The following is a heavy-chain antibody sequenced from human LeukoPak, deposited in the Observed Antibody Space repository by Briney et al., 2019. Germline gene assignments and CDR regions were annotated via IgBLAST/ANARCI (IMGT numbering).Heavy chain of an antibody. D-gene: IGHD3-22*01. Sequence: GGSLRLSCAASGFTFSSYSMNWVRQAPGKGLEWVSSISSSSSYIYYADSVKGRFTISRDNAKNSLYLQMNSLRAEDTAVYYCARDRRPPDYDSSGYYPYYFDYWGQGTLVTVSS. CDR3: ARDRRPPDYDSSGYYPYYFDY. CDR2: ISSSSSYI. V-gene: IGHV3-21*01. CDR1: GFTFSSYS. J-gene: IGHJ4*02.